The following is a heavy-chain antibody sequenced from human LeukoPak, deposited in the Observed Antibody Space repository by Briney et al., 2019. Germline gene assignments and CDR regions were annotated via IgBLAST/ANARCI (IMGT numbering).Heavy chain of an antibody. J-gene: IGHJ5*02. Sequence: GSLRLSCEASGFIFSSVGMHWVLQAPGKGLEWVAVISYDGSNKYYADSVKGRFTISRDNSKNTLYLQMNSLRAEDTAVYYCAKDWAEYDYVWGCLEPWGQGTLVTVSS. V-gene: IGHV3-30*18. CDR2: ISYDGSNK. D-gene: IGHD3-16*01. CDR3: AKDWAEYDYVWGCLEP. CDR1: GFIFSSVG.